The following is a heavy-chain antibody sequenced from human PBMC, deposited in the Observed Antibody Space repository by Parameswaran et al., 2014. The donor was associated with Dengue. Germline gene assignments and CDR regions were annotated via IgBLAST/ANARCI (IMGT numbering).Heavy chain of an antibody. D-gene: IGHD4-17*01. CDR2: INHSGST. J-gene: IGHJ6*02. Sequence: WIRQPPGKGLEWIGEINHSGSTNYNPSLKSRVTISVDTSKNQFSLKLSSVTAADTAVYYCARVRVTTLYYYGMDVWGQGTTVTVSS. V-gene: IGHV4-34*01. CDR3: ARVRVTTLYYYGMDV.